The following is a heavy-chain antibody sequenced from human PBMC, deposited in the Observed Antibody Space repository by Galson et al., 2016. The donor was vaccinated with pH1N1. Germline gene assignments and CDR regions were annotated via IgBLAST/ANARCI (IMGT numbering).Heavy chain of an antibody. D-gene: IGHD5-12*01. CDR1: GFGFSSYA. J-gene: IGHJ3*02. V-gene: IGHV3-23*01. Sequence: SLRLSCAASGFGFSSYAMSWVRQAPGKGLEWVSSVSGSGGYTYDAASVKGRFTISRDNSNSTLYLQMNSLRVEDPALYYWAKANFGGYDLEAFDIWGQGTMVTVSS. CDR2: VSGSGGYT. CDR3: AKANFGGYDLEAFDI.